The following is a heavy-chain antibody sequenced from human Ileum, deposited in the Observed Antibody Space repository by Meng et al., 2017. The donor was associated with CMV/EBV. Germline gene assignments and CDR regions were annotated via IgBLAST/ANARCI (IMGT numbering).Heavy chain of an antibody. CDR3: ARDPPSEQQLD. J-gene: IGHJ4*02. V-gene: IGHV4-39*07. D-gene: IGHD6-13*01. Sequence: QQPGPGWLMRSTTRPSPSTASGDSSASVHYCWCWSRPPPRRRLEWTGSVYYGGTTYYTPSLKRPATLLLAPTKNHSFLKLTSAAAADTAVYYCARDPPSEQQLDWGQGTLVTVSS. CDR2: VYYGGTT. CDR1: GDSSASVHYC.